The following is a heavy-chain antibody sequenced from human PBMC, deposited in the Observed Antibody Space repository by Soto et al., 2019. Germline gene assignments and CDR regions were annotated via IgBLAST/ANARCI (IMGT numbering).Heavy chain of an antibody. J-gene: IGHJ6*02. Sequence: GWSLRLSCAASGFTFSSYGMHWVRQAPGKGLEWVAVIWYNGSDKKYADSVKGRFTISRDNSEKTLYLQMNSLRAEDTAVYYCAKDYGDWTGLYYYGMDVWGQGTTVTVSS. CDR2: IWYNGSDK. CDR1: GFTFSSYG. V-gene: IGHV3-33*06. CDR3: AKDYGDWTGLYYYGMDV. D-gene: IGHD4-17*01.